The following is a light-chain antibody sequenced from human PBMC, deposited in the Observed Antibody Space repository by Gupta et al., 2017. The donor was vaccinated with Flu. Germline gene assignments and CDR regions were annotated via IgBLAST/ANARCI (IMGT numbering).Light chain of an antibody. Sequence: PATLSLSPGESAALSCWASQSVSTNLAWYQHIPGRPPRLLISGASTRATGIPARFSGSGSGTGFTLTISSLQSEDFGVYYCQQYNNWPRTFGGGTKVEIK. V-gene: IGKV3-15*01. CDR2: GAS. J-gene: IGKJ4*01. CDR1: QSVSTN. CDR3: QQYNNWPRT.